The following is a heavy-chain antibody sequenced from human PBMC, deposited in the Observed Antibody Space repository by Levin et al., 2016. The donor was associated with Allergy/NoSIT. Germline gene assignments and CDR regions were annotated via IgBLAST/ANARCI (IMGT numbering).Heavy chain of an antibody. CDR1: GFTFSSYS. V-gene: IGHV3-48*01. D-gene: IGHD5-12*01. CDR2: ISSSSSTI. CDR3: ARDSGYDPPGAFDI. J-gene: IGHJ3*02. Sequence: GESLKISCAASGFTFSSYSMNWVRQAPGKGLEWVSYISSSSSTIYYADSVKGRFTISRDNAKNSLYLQMNSLRAEDTAVYYCARDSGYDPPGAFDIWGQGTMVTVSS.